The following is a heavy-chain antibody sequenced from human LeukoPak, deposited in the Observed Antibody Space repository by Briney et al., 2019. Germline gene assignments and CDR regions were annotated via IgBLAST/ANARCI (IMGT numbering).Heavy chain of an antibody. CDR2: IIPIFGTA. Sequence: SVKVSCKASGGTFSSYAISWVRQAPGQGLEWMGGIIPIFGTANYAQKFQGRVTIMSDTSTSTVYMELSSLRSDDTAVYYCARATGSQGADMWGPGTTVTVSS. D-gene: IGHD1-26*01. CDR1: GGTFSSYA. CDR3: ARATGSQGADM. J-gene: IGHJ3*02. V-gene: IGHV1-69*05.